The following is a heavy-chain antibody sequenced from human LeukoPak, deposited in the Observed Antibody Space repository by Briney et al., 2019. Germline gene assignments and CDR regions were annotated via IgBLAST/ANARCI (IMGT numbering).Heavy chain of an antibody. D-gene: IGHD2-21*01. CDR2: INPSGGSS. V-gene: IGHV1-46*01. CDR3: ARGSDSGDFDY. CDR1: GYTFTGYY. Sequence: ASVKVSCKASGYTFTGYYMHWVRQAPGQGLEWVGIINPSGGSSTYAQKFQGRVTMTRDTSTSTVYMELSSLRSEDTAVYYCARGSDSGDFDYWGQGTLVTVSS. J-gene: IGHJ4*02.